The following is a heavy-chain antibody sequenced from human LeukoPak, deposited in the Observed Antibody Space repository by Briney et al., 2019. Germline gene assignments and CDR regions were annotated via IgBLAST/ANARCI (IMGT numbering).Heavy chain of an antibody. V-gene: IGHV4-59*11. CDR2: IYYSGIT. J-gene: IGHJ6*03. CDR1: RDSLSRHN. CDR3: ARVDWLTYYYYYMVV. D-gene: IGHD3/OR15-3a*01. Sequence: PSETLSVTSMHPRDSLSRHNWSCMPHPPGKGLGWVGYIYYSGITNYNPSLKSRVTISVDTSKNQFSLKMSSVTAADTAVYYCARVDWLTYYYYYMVVWGKGATVTASS.